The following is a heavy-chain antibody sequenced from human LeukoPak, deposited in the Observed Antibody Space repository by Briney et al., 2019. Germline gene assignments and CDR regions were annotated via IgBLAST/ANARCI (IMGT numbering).Heavy chain of an antibody. Sequence: SETLSLTCGVYGGSFSGYWSWIRQPPGEGLEWIAEIKHTGNTNYNPSLKSRVTLSIDTSDHQFSLNLRSVTAADTAVYYCVRGVDGGYYFDSWGQGALVTVSS. CDR1: GGSFSGY. V-gene: IGHV4-34*01. D-gene: IGHD3-16*01. CDR2: IKHTGNT. J-gene: IGHJ4*02. CDR3: VRGVDGGYYFDS.